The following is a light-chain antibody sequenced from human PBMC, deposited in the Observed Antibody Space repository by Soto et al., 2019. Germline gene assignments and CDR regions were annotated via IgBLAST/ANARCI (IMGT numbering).Light chain of an antibody. V-gene: IGKV2-28*01. CDR2: LAS. Sequence: DIVMTQSPLSLPVTPGEPASISCRSSQSLLHSNGYNYLDWYRQKPGQSPQLLIYLASNRASGVPDRFSGCGSGTEFTLKISRVEAEDVGVHICMPALQIPPLTFGGGTKVEIK. J-gene: IGKJ4*01. CDR3: MPALQIPPLT. CDR1: QSLLHSNGYNY.